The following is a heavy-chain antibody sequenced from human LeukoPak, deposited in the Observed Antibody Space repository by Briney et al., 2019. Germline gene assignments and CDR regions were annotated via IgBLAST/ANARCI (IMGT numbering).Heavy chain of an antibody. Sequence: GRSLRLSCAASGFTFSSYAMHWVRQAPGKGLEWVAVISYDGSNKYYADSVKGRFTISRGNSKNTLYLRMNSLRAEDTAVYYCARNYYDSSGYYYSLGYWGQGTLVTVSS. V-gene: IGHV3-30-3*01. CDR1: GFTFSSYA. J-gene: IGHJ4*02. CDR3: ARNYYDSSGYYYSLGY. CDR2: ISYDGSNK. D-gene: IGHD3-22*01.